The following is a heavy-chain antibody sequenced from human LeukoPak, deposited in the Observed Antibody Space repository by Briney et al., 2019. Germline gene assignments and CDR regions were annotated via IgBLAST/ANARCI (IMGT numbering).Heavy chain of an antibody. Sequence: AGGSLRLSCAASGFTFSSYAMSWVRKAPGKGLEWVSAISGGGGSTYYADSVKGRFTISRDNSKNTLYLQMDSLRAEDTAVYYCAAGVVAATYFDYWGQGTLVTVSS. CDR3: AAGVVAATYFDY. J-gene: IGHJ4*02. D-gene: IGHD2-15*01. CDR2: ISGGGGST. V-gene: IGHV3-23*01. CDR1: GFTFSSYA.